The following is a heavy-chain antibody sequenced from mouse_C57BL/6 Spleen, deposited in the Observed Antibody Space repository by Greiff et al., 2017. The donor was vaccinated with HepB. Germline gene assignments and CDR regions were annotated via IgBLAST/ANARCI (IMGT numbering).Heavy chain of an antibody. J-gene: IGHJ4*01. CDR3: TRDDYDFYYAMDY. V-gene: IGHV1-5*01. CDR2: IYPGNSDT. D-gene: IGHD2-4*01. Sequence: VQLKQSGTVLARPGASVKMSCKTSGYTFTSYWMHWVNQRPGQGLEWIGAIYPGNSDTSYNQKFKGKAKLTAVTSASTAYMELSSLTNEDSAVYYCTRDDYDFYYAMDYWGQGTSVTVSS. CDR1: GYTFTSYW.